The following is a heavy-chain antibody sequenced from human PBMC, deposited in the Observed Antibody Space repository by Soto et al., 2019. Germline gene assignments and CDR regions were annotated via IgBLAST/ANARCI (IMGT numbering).Heavy chain of an antibody. V-gene: IGHV3-74*01. CDR3: SRDPFGDIPGY. J-gene: IGHJ4*02. CDR2: INSDGSIT. CDR1: GFSFSTYW. Sequence: EVQLVESGGGLVQPGGSLRLSCAASGFSFSTYWMDWVRQAPGKGLVWVSRINSDGSITSYADSVKGRFTISRDNAKNKLYLEMNSLSAEDTAVYQCSRDPFGDIPGYWGQGTLVTVSS. D-gene: IGHD3-3*01.